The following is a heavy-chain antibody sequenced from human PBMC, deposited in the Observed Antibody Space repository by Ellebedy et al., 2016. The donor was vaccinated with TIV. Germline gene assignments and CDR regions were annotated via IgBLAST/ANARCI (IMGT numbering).Heavy chain of an antibody. Sequence: GESLKISCAASGFTVSSNYMNWVRQAPGKGLEWVSVIYSGADGGDTYYADSVKGRFTISRDNSTNTLYLQMNSLRAEDTAVYYRARDAADSGGKFDYWGQGALVTVSS. D-gene: IGHD4-23*01. V-gene: IGHV3-53*01. CDR3: ARDAADSGGKFDY. CDR1: GFTVSSNY. J-gene: IGHJ4*02. CDR2: IYSGADGGDT.